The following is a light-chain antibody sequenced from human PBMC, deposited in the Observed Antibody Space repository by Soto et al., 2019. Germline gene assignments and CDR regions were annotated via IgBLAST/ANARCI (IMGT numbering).Light chain of an antibody. J-gene: IGLJ2*01. Sequence: QSVLTQPRSVSGSPGQSVTISCTGTSSDVGGYNYVSWYQQHPGKAPKLIIYDVSKRPSGVPDRSSGSKSGNTASLSISGLQAEDEADYYCCSNAGGYTGFGGGTKVTVL. CDR2: DVS. CDR1: SSDVGGYNY. CDR3: CSNAGGYTG. V-gene: IGLV2-11*01.